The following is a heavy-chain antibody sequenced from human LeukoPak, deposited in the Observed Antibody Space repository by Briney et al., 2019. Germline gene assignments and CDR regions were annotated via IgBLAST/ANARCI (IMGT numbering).Heavy chain of an antibody. D-gene: IGHD6-19*01. Sequence: GGSLRLSCAVSGFSFGSYNMHWVRQAPGKGLEWVSFISSSSSYIYYTDSVKGRFTISRDNAQNSLFLQMNSLRAEDTAVYYCARDRVPYSSGPTSFDYWGQGILVTVSS. CDR1: GFSFGSYN. J-gene: IGHJ4*02. V-gene: IGHV3-21*01. CDR2: ISSSSSYI. CDR3: ARDRVPYSSGPTSFDY.